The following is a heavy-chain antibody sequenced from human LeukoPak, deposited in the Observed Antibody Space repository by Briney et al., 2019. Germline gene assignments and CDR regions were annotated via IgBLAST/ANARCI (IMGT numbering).Heavy chain of an antibody. CDR2: IYYSGST. CDR3: ARRQSSLLYYFDY. D-gene: IGHD3-16*01. V-gene: IGHV4-59*04. J-gene: IGHJ4*02. CDR1: GGSISSYY. Sequence: SETLSLTCTVSGGSISSYYWSWIRQPPGKGLEWIGYIYYSGSTYYNPSLKSRVTISVDTSKNQFSLKLSSVTAADTAVYYCARRQSSLLYYFDYWGQGALVTVSS.